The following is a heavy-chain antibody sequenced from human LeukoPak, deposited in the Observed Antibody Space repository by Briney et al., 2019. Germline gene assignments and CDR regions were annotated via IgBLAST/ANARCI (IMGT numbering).Heavy chain of an antibody. Sequence: GGSLRLSCAASGFTFSYSSMNWVRHAPGEGLEWVSSISSSTGYIYYADSVKGRFTISRDNAKNSLYLQMNSLRAEDTAVYYCARGNTAMVRSYFDYWGLGTLVTVSS. CDR1: GFTFSYSS. CDR2: ISSSTGYI. J-gene: IGHJ4*02. V-gene: IGHV3-21*01. CDR3: ARGNTAMVRSYFDY. D-gene: IGHD5-18*01.